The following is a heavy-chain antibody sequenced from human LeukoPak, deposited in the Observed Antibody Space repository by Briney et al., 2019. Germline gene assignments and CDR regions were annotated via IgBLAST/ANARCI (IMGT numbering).Heavy chain of an antibody. CDR1: GGSISSGGYS. J-gene: IGHJ1*01. CDR3: ARGPGDYEYFQH. V-gene: IGHV4-30-2*01. CDR2: IYHSGSN. Sequence: SETLSLTCAVSGGSISSGGYSWSWIRQPPGKGLEWIGYIYHSGSNYYNPSLKSRVTISVDRSKNQFSLKLSSVTAADTAVYYCARGPGDYEYFQHWGQGTLVTVSS. D-gene: IGHD4-17*01.